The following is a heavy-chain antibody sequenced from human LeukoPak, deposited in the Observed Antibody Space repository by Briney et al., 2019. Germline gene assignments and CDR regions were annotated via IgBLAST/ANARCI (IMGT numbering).Heavy chain of an antibody. V-gene: IGHV4-59*01. CDR1: GGSISSYY. CDR2: IYYSGST. Sequence: PSETLSLTCTVSGGSISSYYWSWIRQPPGKGLEWIGYIYYSGSTNYNPSLKSRVTISVDTSKNQFSLKLSSVTAADTAVYYCARVYSSGSVDYWGQGTLVTVSS. CDR3: ARVYSSGSVDY. J-gene: IGHJ4*02. D-gene: IGHD6-19*01.